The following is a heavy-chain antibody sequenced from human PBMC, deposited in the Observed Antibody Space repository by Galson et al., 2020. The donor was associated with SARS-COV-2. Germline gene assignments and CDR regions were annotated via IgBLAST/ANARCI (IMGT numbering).Heavy chain of an antibody. V-gene: IGHV3-30*04. Sequence: GGSLRLSCAASGFTFSSYAMHWVRQAPGKGLEWVAVISYDGSNKYYADSVKGRFTISRDNSKNTLYLQMNSLRAEDTAVYYCARSYSGSYYAHNDYWGQGTLVTVSS. CDR2: ISYDGSNK. J-gene: IGHJ4*02. CDR3: ARSYSGSYYAHNDY. D-gene: IGHD1-26*01. CDR1: GFTFSSYA.